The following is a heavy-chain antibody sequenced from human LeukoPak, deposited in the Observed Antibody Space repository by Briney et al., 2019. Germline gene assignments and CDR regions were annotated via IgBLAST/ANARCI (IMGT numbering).Heavy chain of an antibody. V-gene: IGHV3-21*01. CDR3: ARSSGSYSVIDY. D-gene: IGHD1-26*01. CDR2: ISSSSSYI. CDR1: GFTFSSYS. Sequence: GGTLRLSCAASGFTFSSYSMNWVRQAPGEGLEWVSSISSSSSYIYYADSVKGRFTISRDNAKNSLYLQMNSLRAEDTAVYYCARSSGSYSVIDYWGQGTLVTVSS. J-gene: IGHJ4*02.